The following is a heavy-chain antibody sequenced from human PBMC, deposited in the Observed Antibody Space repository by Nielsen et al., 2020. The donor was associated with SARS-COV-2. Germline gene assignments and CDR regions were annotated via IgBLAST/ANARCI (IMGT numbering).Heavy chain of an antibody. J-gene: IGHJ5*02. CDR3: ARGGSTWSYYDFWSGLNWFDP. V-gene: IGHV4-39*01. Sequence: SETLSLTCTVSGGSISSSNYYWGWIRQPPGKGLEWIGSVFYSGSTYYNMSLKSRVTISVDTSKNQFSLKLSSVTAADTAVYYCARGGSTWSYYDFWSGLNWFDPWGQGTLVTVSS. D-gene: IGHD3-3*01. CDR2: VFYSGST. CDR1: GGSISSSNYY.